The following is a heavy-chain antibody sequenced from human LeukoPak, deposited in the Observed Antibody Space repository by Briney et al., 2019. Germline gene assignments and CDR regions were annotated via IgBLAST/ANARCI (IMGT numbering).Heavy chain of an antibody. Sequence: PGGSLRLSCAASGFTFSSYGMHWVRQAPGKGLEWVAFIRYDGSNKYYADSVKGRFTISRDNSKNTLYLQMNSLRAEDTAVYYCAKAIRYYYYRDVWGKGTTVTVSS. J-gene: IGHJ6*03. CDR2: IRYDGSNK. V-gene: IGHV3-30*02. CDR3: AKAIRYYYYRDV. CDR1: GFTFSSYG.